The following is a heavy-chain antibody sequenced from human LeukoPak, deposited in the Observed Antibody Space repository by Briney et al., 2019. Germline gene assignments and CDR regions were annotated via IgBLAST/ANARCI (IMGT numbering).Heavy chain of an antibody. J-gene: IGHJ4*02. V-gene: IGHV1-18*01. CDR2: ISAYNGNT. CDR3: ARDPYYYDSSGYEY. CDR1: GGTFSSYA. D-gene: IGHD3-22*01. Sequence: ASVKVSCKASGGTFSSYAISWVRQAPGQGLEWMGWISAYNGNTNYAQKLQGRVTMTTDTSTSTAYMELRSLRSDDTAVYYCARDPYYYDSSGYEYWGQGTLVTVSS.